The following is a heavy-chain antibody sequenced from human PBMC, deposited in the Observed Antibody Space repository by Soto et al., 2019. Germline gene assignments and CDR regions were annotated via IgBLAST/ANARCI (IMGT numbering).Heavy chain of an antibody. D-gene: IGHD5-18*01. Sequence: QVQLVQSGAEVREPGASVKVYCKASGYTFTNYGVSWVRQAPGQGPEWRGWIGGYKGNTNYAQKRQGRVTLTTDTSMSTASMELRSLRSDDTAVYYCAPHTLDTGMPSGYWGQGTLVTVSS. V-gene: IGHV1-18*01. J-gene: IGHJ4*02. CDR2: IGGYKGNT. CDR3: APHTLDTGMPSGY. CDR1: GYTFTNYG.